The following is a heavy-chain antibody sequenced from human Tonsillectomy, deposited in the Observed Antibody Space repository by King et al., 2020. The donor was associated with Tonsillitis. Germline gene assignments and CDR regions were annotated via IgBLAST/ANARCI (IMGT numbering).Heavy chain of an antibody. V-gene: IGHV3-7*04. D-gene: IGHD1-1*01. J-gene: IGHJ4*02. CDR2: INPDGSQK. Sequence: VQLVESGGDSVQPGGSLRLSCAASGFTFRSDWMDWVRQAPGKGLEWVASINPDGSQKYYVESVKGRFTISRDNADNSLFLHMTGLRTEDTAVYYCTRDRAFSCFDYWGQGTLVTVSS. CDR1: GFTFRSDW. CDR3: TRDRAFSCFDY.